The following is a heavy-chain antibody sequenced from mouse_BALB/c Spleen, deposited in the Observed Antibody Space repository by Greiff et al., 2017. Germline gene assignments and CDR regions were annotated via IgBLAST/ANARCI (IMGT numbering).Heavy chain of an antibody. CDR2: ISYSGST. J-gene: IGHJ2*01. D-gene: IGHD1-1*01. CDR1: GDSITSGY. V-gene: IGHV3-8*02. CDR3: ARRDGSSYVSFDY. Sequence: EVQLQESGPSLVKPSQTLSLTCSVTGDSITSGYWNWIRKFPGNKLEYMGYISYSGSTYYNPSLKSRISITRDTSKNQYYLQLNSVTTEDTATYYWARRDGSSYVSFDYWGQGTTLTVSS.